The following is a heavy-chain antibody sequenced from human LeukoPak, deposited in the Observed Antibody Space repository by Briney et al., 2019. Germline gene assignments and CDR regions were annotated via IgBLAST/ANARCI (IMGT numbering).Heavy chain of an antibody. Sequence: ASVKVSCKASGYTFTGYYMHWVRQAPGQGLEWMGRINPNSGGTNYAQKFQGRVTMTRDTSISTAYMELSRPRSDDTAVYYCARARRPIAAAGTSLLYYWGQGTLVTVSS. CDR3: ARARRPIAAAGTSLLYY. CDR2: INPNSGGT. J-gene: IGHJ4*02. CDR1: GYTFTGYY. D-gene: IGHD6-13*01. V-gene: IGHV1-2*06.